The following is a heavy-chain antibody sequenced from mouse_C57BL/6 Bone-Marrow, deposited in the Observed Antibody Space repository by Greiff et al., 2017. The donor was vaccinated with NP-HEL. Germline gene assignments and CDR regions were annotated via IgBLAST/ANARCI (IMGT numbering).Heavy chain of an antibody. D-gene: IGHD4-1*02. CDR3: AWYRASTGTRAMDF. CDR1: GYTFTSYW. V-gene: IGHV1-7*01. Sequence: QVQLQQSGAELVKPGASVKLSCKASGYTFTSYWMHWVKQRPGQGLEWIGYINPSSGYTKYNQKFKGKATLTADKSSSTAYLQLSSLTSEDSAVYCCAWYRASTGTRAMDFWVRGTGVTVTS. CDR2: INPSSGYT. J-gene: IGHJ4*01.